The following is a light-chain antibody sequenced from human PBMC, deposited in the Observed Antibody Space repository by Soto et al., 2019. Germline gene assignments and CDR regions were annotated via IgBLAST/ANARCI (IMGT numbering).Light chain of an antibody. V-gene: IGKV3-15*01. Sequence: EIVLTQSPATLSVSPGERATLSCRASQSLSTNLAWYQQKAGQAPRLLIHGASTRATGIPARFSGSGSGTEFSPTISSLQSEDFAVYYCQQYDNWPLTFGGGTKVDIK. CDR1: QSLSTN. CDR3: QQYDNWPLT. CDR2: GAS. J-gene: IGKJ4*01.